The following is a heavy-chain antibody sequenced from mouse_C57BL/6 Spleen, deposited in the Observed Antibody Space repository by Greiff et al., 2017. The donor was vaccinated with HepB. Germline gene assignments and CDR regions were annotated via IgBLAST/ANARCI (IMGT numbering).Heavy chain of an antibody. CDR1: GYTFTDYY. J-gene: IGHJ2*01. CDR3: ARRYGSSLDY. CDR2: INPNNGGT. D-gene: IGHD1-1*01. Sequence: EVQLQQSGPELVKPGASVKISCKASGYTFTDYYMNWVKQSHGKSLEWIGDINPNNGGTSYNQKFKGKATLTVDKSSSPAYMELRSLTSEDSAVYYCARRYGSSLDYWGQGTTLTVSS. V-gene: IGHV1-26*01.